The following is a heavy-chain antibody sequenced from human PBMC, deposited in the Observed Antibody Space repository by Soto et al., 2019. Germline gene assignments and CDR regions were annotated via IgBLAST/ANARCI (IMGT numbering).Heavy chain of an antibody. CDR2: IKQDGSEK. CDR3: ARVPGYYYYYGIDV. V-gene: IGHV3-7*03. Sequence: PGGSLRLSCAASGFTFSSYWMSWVRQAPGKGLEWVANIKQDGSEKYYVDSVKGRFTISRDNAKNSLYLQMNSLRAEDTAVYYCARVPGYYYYYGIDVWGQGTTVTVS. CDR1: GFTFSSYW. J-gene: IGHJ6*02.